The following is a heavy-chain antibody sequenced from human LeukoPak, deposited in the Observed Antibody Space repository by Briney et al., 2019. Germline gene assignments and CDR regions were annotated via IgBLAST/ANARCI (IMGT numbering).Heavy chain of an antibody. Sequence: GGSLRLSCAASGFTFSSYAMSWVRQAPGKGLEWVSAISGSGGSTYYADSVKGRFTISRDNSKNTLYLQMNSLRAEDTAVYYCAKTDYSNVGYYFDYWGQGTLVTVSP. CDR3: AKTDYSNVGYYFDY. CDR2: ISGSGGST. D-gene: IGHD4-4*01. CDR1: GFTFSSYA. J-gene: IGHJ4*02. V-gene: IGHV3-23*01.